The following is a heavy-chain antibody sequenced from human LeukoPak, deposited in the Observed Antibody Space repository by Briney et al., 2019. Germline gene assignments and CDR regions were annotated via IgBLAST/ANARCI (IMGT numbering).Heavy chain of an antibody. CDR3: ARGYYYDSSGYQTLFDY. V-gene: IGHV1-18*01. CDR1: GYTFTSYG. CDR2: ISAYNGNT. D-gene: IGHD3-22*01. Sequence: ASVKVSCKASGYTFTSYGISWVRQAPGQGLEWMGWISAYNGNTNYAQKLQGRVTMTTDTSTSTAYMELRGLRSDDTAVYYCARGYYYDSSGYQTLFDYWGQGTLVTVSS. J-gene: IGHJ4*02.